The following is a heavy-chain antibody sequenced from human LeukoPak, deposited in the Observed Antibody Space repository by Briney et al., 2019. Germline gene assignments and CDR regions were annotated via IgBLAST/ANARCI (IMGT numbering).Heavy chain of an antibody. Sequence: GESLQISCKGSGYSFTSYWISWVRQMPGEGLEWMGRIDPSDSYTNYSPSFQGHVTISVDKSISTAYLQWSSLKASDTAMYYCARAEGGWIDYWGQGTLVTVSS. CDR1: GYSFTSYW. D-gene: IGHD3-16*01. V-gene: IGHV5-10-1*01. CDR3: ARAEGGWIDY. J-gene: IGHJ4*02. CDR2: IDPSDSYT.